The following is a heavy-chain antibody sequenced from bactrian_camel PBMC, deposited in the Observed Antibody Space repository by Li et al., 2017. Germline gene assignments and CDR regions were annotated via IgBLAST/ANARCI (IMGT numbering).Heavy chain of an antibody. CDR3: RHVRILPVGSRRDFITT. V-gene: IGHV3S45*01. J-gene: IGHJ4*01. CDR1: GDIGRWPC. Sequence: HVQLVESGGGSVQAGGSLKLSCIAPGDIGRWPCMAWFRQAPGKEREGVAAIYRARGSTWYSDSVKGRFTISQDVPKNMVYLQMTACALRTLPCTTVRHVRILPVGSRRDFITTGPRGPRSPSP. CDR2: IYRARGST. D-gene: IGHD1*01.